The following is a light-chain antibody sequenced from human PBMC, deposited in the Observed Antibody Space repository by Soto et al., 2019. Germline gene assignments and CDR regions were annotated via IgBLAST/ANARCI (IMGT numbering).Light chain of an antibody. V-gene: IGKV3-15*01. Sequence: EIVMTQSPATLSVSPGARATLSCRASQGVSSNLAWYQQKPGQAPRLLIYGASTRATGIPARFSGSGSGTEFTLTICSLQSEDFAVYYCQQYNNWPLTFGGGTKVEIK. CDR2: GAS. CDR3: QQYNNWPLT. J-gene: IGKJ4*01. CDR1: QGVSSN.